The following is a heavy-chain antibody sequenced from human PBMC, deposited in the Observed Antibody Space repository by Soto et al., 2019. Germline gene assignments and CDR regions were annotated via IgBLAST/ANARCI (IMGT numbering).Heavy chain of an antibody. V-gene: IGHV4-4*07. J-gene: IGHJ5*02. D-gene: IGHD2-2*03. Sequence: SETLSLTCTVSGASISGYYWSWIRKSAGKGLEWIGRIYATGTTDYNPSLKSRVMMSVDTSKKQFSLKLRSVTAADTAVYYCVRDGSKTLRDWFDPWSQGISVTVSS. CDR3: VRDGSKTLRDWFDP. CDR1: GASISGYY. CDR2: IYATGTT.